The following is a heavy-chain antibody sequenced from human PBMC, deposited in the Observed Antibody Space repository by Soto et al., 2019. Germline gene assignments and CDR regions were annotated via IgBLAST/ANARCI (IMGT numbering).Heavy chain of an antibody. CDR3: ASHGEQQRHKFDY. CDR1: GGSISSSSYY. D-gene: IGHD6-13*01. J-gene: IGHJ4*02. V-gene: IGHV4-39*01. CDR2: IYYSGST. Sequence: SETLSLTCTVSGGSISSSSYYWGWIRQPPGKGLEWIGSIYYSGSTYYNPSLKSRVTISVDTSKNQFSLKLSSVTAADTAVYYCASHGEQQRHKFDYWRQGTLVTVSS.